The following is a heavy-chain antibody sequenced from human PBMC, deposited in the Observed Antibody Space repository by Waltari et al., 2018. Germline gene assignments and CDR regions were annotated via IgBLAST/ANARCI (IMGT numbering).Heavy chain of an antibody. CDR2: INAGNGNT. CDR3: ARWGYSSSSPRFDP. J-gene: IGHJ5*02. D-gene: IGHD6-6*01. V-gene: IGHV1-3*01. CDR1: GYTFTSYA. Sequence: QVQLVQSGAEVKKPGASVKVYCQASGYTFTSYAMHWVRPAPGQRLEWMGWINAGNGNTKYSQKFQGRVTITRDTSASTAYMELSSLRSEDTAVYYCARWGYSSSSPRFDPWGQGTLVTVSS.